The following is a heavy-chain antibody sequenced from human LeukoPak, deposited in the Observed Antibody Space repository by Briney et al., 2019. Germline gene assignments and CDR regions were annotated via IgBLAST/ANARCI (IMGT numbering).Heavy chain of an antibody. V-gene: IGHV1-2*02. CDR2: INPNSGGT. CDR3: ARSVVRYYDRENDAFDI. CDR1: GYTFTGYY. Sequence: ASVKVSCKASGYTFTGYYMHWVRQAPGQGLEWMGWINPNSGGTNYAQKFQGRVTTTRDTSISTAYMELSRLRSDDTAVYYCARSVVRYYDRENDAFDIWGQGTMVTVSS. J-gene: IGHJ3*02. D-gene: IGHD3-22*01.